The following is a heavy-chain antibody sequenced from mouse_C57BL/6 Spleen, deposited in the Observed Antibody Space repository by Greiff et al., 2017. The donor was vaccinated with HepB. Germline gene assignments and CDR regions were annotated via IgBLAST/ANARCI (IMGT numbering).Heavy chain of an antibody. CDR2: ISDGGSYT. D-gene: IGHD1-1*01. Sequence: EVQVVESGGGLVKPGGSLKLSCAASGFTFSSYAMSWVRQTPEKRLEWVATISDGGSYTYYPDNVKGRFTISRDNAKNNLYLQMSHLKSEDTAMYYCATTVVADYYAMDYWGQGTSVTVSS. J-gene: IGHJ4*01. CDR1: GFTFSSYA. V-gene: IGHV5-4*01. CDR3: ATTVVADYYAMDY.